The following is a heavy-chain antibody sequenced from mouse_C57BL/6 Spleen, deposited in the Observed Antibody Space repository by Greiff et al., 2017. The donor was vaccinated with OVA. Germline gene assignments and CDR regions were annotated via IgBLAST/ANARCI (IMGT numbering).Heavy chain of an antibody. D-gene: IGHD2-1*01. V-gene: IGHV1-80*01. J-gene: IGHJ4*01. CDR2: IYPGDGDT. CDR3: ERSDLGNSYDMDC. CDR1: GYAFSSYW. Sequence: QVHVQQSGAELVKPGASVKLSCKASGYAFSSYWMNWVKQRPGQGLEWIGQIYPGDGDTNYNGKFKGKATLTADKSSSTAYMQLSSLTSEDSAVYACERSDLGNSYDMDCWGQGTTVTLSS.